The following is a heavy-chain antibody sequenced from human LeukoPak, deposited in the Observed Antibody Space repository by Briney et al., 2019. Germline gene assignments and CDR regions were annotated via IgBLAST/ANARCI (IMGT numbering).Heavy chain of an antibody. J-gene: IGHJ5*02. V-gene: IGHV1-69*06. CDR2: IIPIFGTA. CDR1: GYTFTSYG. Sequence: SVKVSCKASGYTFTSYGISWVRQAPGQGLEWMGGIIPIFGTANYAQKFQGRVTITADKSTGTAYMELSSLRSEDTAVYYCARKVPNDSSGYYYRGQFDPWGQGTLVTVSS. D-gene: IGHD3-22*01. CDR3: ARKVPNDSSGYYYRGQFDP.